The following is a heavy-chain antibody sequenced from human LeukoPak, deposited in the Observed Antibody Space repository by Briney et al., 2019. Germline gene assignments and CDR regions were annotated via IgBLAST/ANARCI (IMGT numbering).Heavy chain of an antibody. CDR3: ARASAAAPFDY. D-gene: IGHD2-2*01. J-gene: IGHJ4*02. V-gene: IGHV4-61*02. Sequence: TLSLTCTVSGGSISSGSYHWSWIRQPAGKGLEWIGRIYTSGSTNYNPSLKSRVTISVDTSKNQFSLKLSSVTAADTAVYYCARASAAAPFDYWGQGTLVTVSS. CDR2: IYTSGST. CDR1: GGSISSGSYH.